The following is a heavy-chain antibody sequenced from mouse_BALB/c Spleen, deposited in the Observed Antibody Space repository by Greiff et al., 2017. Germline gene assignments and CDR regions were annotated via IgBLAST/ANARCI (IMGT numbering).Heavy chain of an antibody. J-gene: IGHJ4*01. CDR1: GYTFTSYY. CDR3: ERWGYGNYDYAMDY. V-gene: IGHV1S56*01. D-gene: IGHD2-1*01. CDR2: IYPGNVNT. Sequence: VKLMESGPELVKPGASVRISCKASGYTFTSYYIHWVKQRPGQGLEWIGWIYPGNVNTKYNEKFKGKATLTADKSSSTAYMQLSSLTSEDSAVYFCERWGYGNYDYAMDYWGQGTSVTVSS.